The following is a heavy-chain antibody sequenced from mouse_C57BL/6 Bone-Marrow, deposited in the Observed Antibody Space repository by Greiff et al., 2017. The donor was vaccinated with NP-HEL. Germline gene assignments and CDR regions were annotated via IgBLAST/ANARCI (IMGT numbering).Heavy chain of an antibody. CDR1: GYTFTDYE. J-gene: IGHJ2*01. CDR3: TRSSYNGGYFDY. D-gene: IGHD1-3*01. CDR2: IDPETGGT. V-gene: IGHV1-15*01. Sequence: VHLVESGAELVRPGASVTLSCKASGYTFTDYEMHWVKQTPVHGLEWIGAIDPETGGTAYNQKFKGKAILTADKSSSTAYMELRSLTSEDSAVYYCTRSSYNGGYFDYWGQGTTLTVSS.